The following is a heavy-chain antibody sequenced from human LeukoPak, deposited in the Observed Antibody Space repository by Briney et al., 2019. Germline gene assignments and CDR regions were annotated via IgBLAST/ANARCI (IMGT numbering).Heavy chain of an antibody. Sequence: PGGSLRLSCAASGFSFGNYAMSWVRQAPGKGLQWVSTISVSGDNTYYADSVKGRFTISRDNSKNTLYLQMDSLRADDTAIYYCAKRNSGGPYYFDYWGQGTLVTVSS. CDR2: ISVSGDNT. V-gene: IGHV3-23*01. J-gene: IGHJ4*02. CDR1: GFSFGNYA. D-gene: IGHD3-10*01. CDR3: AKRNSGGPYYFDY.